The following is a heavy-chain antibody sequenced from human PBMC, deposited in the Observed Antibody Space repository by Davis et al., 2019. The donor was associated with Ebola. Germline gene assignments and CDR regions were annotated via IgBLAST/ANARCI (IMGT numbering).Heavy chain of an antibody. J-gene: IGHJ4*02. D-gene: IGHD3-10*01. V-gene: IGHV1-3*01. CDR1: GYTFTSYA. CDR2: INAGNGNT. Sequence: AASVKVSCKASGYTFTSYAMHWVRQAPGQRLEWMGWINAGNGNTKYSQKFQGRVTITRDTSAGPAYMELSSLGSEDTAVYYCASFRGLAGGYWGQGTLVTVSS. CDR3: ASFRGLAGGY.